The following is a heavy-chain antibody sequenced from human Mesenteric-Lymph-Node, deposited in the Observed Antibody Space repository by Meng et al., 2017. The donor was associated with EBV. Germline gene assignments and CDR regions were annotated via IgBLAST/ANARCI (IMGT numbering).Heavy chain of an antibody. CDR3: ALAIYARYNWLDP. CDR2: VGPEDGEI. Sequence: EVHLVKSGAEVKKPGATVKIPCKVPGYPFTDYYIHWVQQAPGQGLEWMGLVGPEDGEIIYAEKFRGRVVITADTSTDTAYMELSSLRSEDTAVYYCALAIYARYNWLDPWGQGTLVTVSS. D-gene: IGHD3-9*01. J-gene: IGHJ5*02. CDR1: GYPFTDYY. V-gene: IGHV1-69-2*01.